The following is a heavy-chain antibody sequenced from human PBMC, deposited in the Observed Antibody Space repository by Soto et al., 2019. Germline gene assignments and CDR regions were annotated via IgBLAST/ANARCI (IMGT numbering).Heavy chain of an antibody. J-gene: IGHJ3*01. Sequence: QIQLLQSGAEEKRPGASVKVSCKASRYTFTSYPIYWVRQAPGQRLEWMGWINTGNGNTKYSQKLQGRVTITRDPSASATYLELSGLRSEDTAVYSCAREAYSTGWYEERAFDVWGQGTMVTVSS. CDR3: AREAYSTGWYEERAFDV. CDR1: RYTFTSYP. CDR2: INTGNGNT. V-gene: IGHV1-3*05. D-gene: IGHD6-19*01.